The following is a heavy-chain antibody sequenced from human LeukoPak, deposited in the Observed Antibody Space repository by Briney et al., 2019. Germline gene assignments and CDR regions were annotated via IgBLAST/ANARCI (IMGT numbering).Heavy chain of an antibody. CDR2: ISSSSSYI. CDR1: GFTFSSYS. V-gene: IGHV3-21*01. CDR3: ARGRPVGASTVEDY. D-gene: IGHD1-26*01. Sequence: PGGSLRLSCAASGFTFSSYSMNWVRQAPGKGLEWVSSISSSSSYIYYADSVKGRFTISRDNSKNTLYLQMNNLRAEDTAVYYCARGRPVGASTVEDYWGQGTLVTVSS. J-gene: IGHJ4*02.